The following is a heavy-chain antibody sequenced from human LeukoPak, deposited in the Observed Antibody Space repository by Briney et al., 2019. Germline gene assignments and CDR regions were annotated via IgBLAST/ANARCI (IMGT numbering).Heavy chain of an antibody. D-gene: IGHD3/OR15-3a*01. V-gene: IGHV4-59*01. J-gene: IGHJ4*02. CDR3: ARDRLDVFDY. Sequence: PSETLSLTCTVSGGSLSSYYWSWIRQPPGKGLEWIGYIYYSGSTNYNPSLKSRVTISVDTSKNQFSLKLSSVTAADTAVYYCARDRLDVFDYWGQGTLVTVSS. CDR2: IYYSGST. CDR1: GGSLSSYY.